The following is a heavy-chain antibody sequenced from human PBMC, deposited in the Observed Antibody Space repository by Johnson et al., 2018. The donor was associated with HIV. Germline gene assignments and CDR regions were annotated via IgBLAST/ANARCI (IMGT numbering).Heavy chain of an antibody. J-gene: IGHJ3*02. CDR3: ARGGSSGYMDDACDI. CDR1: GFTFSDYW. D-gene: IGHD1-26*01. Sequence: VQLVESGGGVVQPGRSLRLSCGASGFTFSDYWMSWVRQAPGKGLVWVSRINSDGSSTHYADSVKGRFTLSRDNSKNTLYLQMNSLRAEDTAVYYCARGGSSGYMDDACDIWGQGTMVTVSS. V-gene: IGHV3-74*02. CDR2: INSDGSST.